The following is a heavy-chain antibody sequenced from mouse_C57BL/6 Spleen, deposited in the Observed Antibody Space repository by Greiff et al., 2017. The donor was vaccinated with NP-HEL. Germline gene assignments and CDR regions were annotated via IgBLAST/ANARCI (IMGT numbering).Heavy chain of an antibody. CDR2: ISYDGSN. V-gene: IGHV3-6*01. CDR1: GYSITSGYY. CDR3: ASLLHYYAMDY. J-gene: IGHJ4*01. Sequence: VHLVESGPGLVKPSQSLSLTCSVTGYSITSGYYWNWIRQFPGNKLEWMGYISYDGSNNYNPSLKNRISITRDTSKNQFFLKLNSVTTEDTATYYCASLLHYYAMDYWGQGTSVTVSS.